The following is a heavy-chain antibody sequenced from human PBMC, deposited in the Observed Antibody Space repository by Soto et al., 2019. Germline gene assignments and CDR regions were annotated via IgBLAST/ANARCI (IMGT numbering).Heavy chain of an antibody. CDR2: IKQDGSEK. CDR1: GFTFSSYW. Sequence: EVHLVESGGGLVQPGGSLRLSCAASGFTFSSYWMNWVRQAPGKGLEWVANIKQDGSEKLYVDSVKGRFTISRDNAKNSRYLQMNSLRAEDTAVYYCAGGTGWLVTDWGQGTLVTVSS. V-gene: IGHV3-7*04. CDR3: AGGTGWLVTD. J-gene: IGHJ4*02. D-gene: IGHD6-19*01.